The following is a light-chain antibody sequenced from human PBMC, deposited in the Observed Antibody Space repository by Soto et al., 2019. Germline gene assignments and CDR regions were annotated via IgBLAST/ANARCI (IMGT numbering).Light chain of an antibody. J-gene: IGKJ1*01. CDR3: QQYYSTPQT. CDR2: WAS. V-gene: IGKV4-1*01. CDR1: QSVLYSSNNKNY. Sequence: DIVMTQSPDSLAVSLGEKATINCKSSQSVLYSSNNKNYLAWYQQKPGQPPKLLIYWASTRESGVPDRFSGSGSARDFTLTISSLQAEDVAVYYCQQYYSTPQTFGHGTKVEIK.